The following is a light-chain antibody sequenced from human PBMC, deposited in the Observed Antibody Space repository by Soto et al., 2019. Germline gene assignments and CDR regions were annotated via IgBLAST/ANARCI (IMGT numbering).Light chain of an antibody. Sequence: DIQMTQSPSTLSASVGDRVTITCRASQSISSWLAWYQQKPGKAPKLLIYKASSLESGVPSRFSGSGSGTEFTLTISSVQPDHFATYYCQQYNSYSYTFGQGTKREIK. CDR2: KAS. V-gene: IGKV1-5*03. CDR3: QQYNSYSYT. J-gene: IGKJ2*01. CDR1: QSISSW.